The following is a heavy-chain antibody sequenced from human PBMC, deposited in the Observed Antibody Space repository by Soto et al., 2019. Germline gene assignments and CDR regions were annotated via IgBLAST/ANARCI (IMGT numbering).Heavy chain of an antibody. CDR1: GFTFSSYG. Sequence: GGSLRLSCAASGFTFSSYGMHWVRQAPGKGLEWVAVISYDGSNKYYADSVKGRFTISRDNSKNTLYLQMNSLRAEDTAVYYCAKAGSGVLRYFDWSSYNWFEYWGQGTPVTVSS. CDR2: ISYDGSNK. J-gene: IGHJ5*01. V-gene: IGHV3-30*18. D-gene: IGHD3-9*01. CDR3: AKAGSGVLRYFDWSSYNWFEY.